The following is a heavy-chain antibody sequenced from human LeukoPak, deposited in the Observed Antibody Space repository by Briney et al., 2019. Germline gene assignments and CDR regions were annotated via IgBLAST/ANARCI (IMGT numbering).Heavy chain of an antibody. V-gene: IGHV3-53*01. CDR2: IYSGGST. D-gene: IGHD4-17*01. J-gene: IGHJ3*02. Sequence: PGGSLRLSCAASGFTVSNNYMSWVRQAPGKGLEWVSVIYSGGSTYYADSVKGRFTISRDNSKNTLFLQMNSLRAEDTATYYCARPYGDYARGALDIWGQGTLVTVSS. CDR3: ARPYGDYARGALDI. CDR1: GFTVSNNY.